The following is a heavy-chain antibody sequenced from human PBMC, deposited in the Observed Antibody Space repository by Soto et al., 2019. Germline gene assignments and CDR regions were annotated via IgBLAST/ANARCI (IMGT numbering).Heavy chain of an antibody. CDR2: ISSNGGST. V-gene: IGHV3-64*01. D-gene: IGHD3-10*01. Sequence: PGGSLRLSCAASGFTFSSYAMHWVRQAPGKGLEYVSAISSNGGSTYYANSVKGRFTISRDNSKNTLYLQMNSLRAEDTAVYYCAKVGPYDSGSYMFRYNWFGPWGPGTLVTVSS. CDR1: GFTFSSYA. CDR3: AKVGPYDSGSYMFRYNWFGP. J-gene: IGHJ5*02.